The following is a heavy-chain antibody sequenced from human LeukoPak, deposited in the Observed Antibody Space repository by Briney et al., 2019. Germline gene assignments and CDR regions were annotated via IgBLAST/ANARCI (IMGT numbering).Heavy chain of an antibody. CDR2: IYYSGST. V-gene: IGHV4-30-4*01. CDR1: GGSISSGDYY. Sequence: PSETLSLTCTVSGGSISSGDYYWSWLRQPPGKGLEWIGYIYYSGSTYYNPSLKSRVTISVDTSKNQFSLKLSSVTAADTAVYYCARERGVEPYYYDSSGYYFDYWGQGTLVTVSS. D-gene: IGHD3-22*01. CDR3: ARERGVEPYYYDSSGYYFDY. J-gene: IGHJ4*02.